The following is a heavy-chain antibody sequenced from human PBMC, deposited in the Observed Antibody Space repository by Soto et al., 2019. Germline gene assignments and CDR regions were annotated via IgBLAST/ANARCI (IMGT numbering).Heavy chain of an antibody. J-gene: IGHJ4*02. Sequence: ASVKVSCKASGYTFTSYGISWVRQAPGQGLEWMGWISAYNGNTNYAQKLQGRVTMTTDTSTSTAYMELRSLRSDDTAVYYCARDGPYYYDSSGDYYAERYDYWGQGSLVTVSA. CDR1: GYTFTSYG. D-gene: IGHD3-22*01. CDR2: ISAYNGNT. CDR3: ARDGPYYYDSSGDYYAERYDY. V-gene: IGHV1-18*01.